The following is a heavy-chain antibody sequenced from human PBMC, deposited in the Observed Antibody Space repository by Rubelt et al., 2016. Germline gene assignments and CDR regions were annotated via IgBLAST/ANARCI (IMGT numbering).Heavy chain of an antibody. J-gene: IGHJ3*02. CDR3: ARGETGTASDAFDI. D-gene: IGHD1-7*01. V-gene: IGHV1-18*04. CDR2: ISIYSGNT. Sequence: QVQLVQSGAEVKKPGSSVKVSCKASGYTFTGYYMHWVRQAPGQGLEWMGWISIYSGNTKHADKFQGRVTRTTEISTSTAYMELTSRRSDDTAVYDCARGETGTASDAFDIWGQGTKVSVSS. CDR1: GYTFTGYY.